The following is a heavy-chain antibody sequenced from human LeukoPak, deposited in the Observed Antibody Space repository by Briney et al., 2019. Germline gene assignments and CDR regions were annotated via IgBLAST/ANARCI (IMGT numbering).Heavy chain of an antibody. D-gene: IGHD2-2*01. J-gene: IGHJ5*01. Sequence: ASVKVSCKASGYTFTSYDINWVRQATGQGLEWMGWMNPNSGNTGYAQKFQGRVTMTRNTSISTAYMELSSLRSEDTAVYFCARGAWPAVIPTRWFDSWGQGTLVTVSS. CDR3: ARGAWPAVIPTRWFDS. CDR2: MNPNSGNT. CDR1: GYTFTSYD. V-gene: IGHV1-8*01.